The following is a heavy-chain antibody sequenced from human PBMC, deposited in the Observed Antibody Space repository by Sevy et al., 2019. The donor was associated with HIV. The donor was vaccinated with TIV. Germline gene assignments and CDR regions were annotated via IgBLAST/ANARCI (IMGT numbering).Heavy chain of an antibody. D-gene: IGHD3-22*01. CDR2: IKSKTDGGTT. V-gene: IGHV3-15*01. CDR3: TTSTYYYDSRGYPNAFDI. J-gene: IGHJ3*02. CDR1: GFTFSNAW. Sequence: GGSLRLSCAASGFTFSNAWMSWVRQAPGKGLEWVGRIKSKTDGGTTDYAAPVKGRFTISRDDSKNTLYLQMNSLKTEDTAVYYCTTSTYYYDSRGYPNAFDIWGQGTMVTVSS.